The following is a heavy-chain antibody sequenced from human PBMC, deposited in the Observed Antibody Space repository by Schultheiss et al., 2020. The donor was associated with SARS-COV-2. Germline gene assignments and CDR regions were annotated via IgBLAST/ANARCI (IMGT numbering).Heavy chain of an antibody. Sequence: SETLSLTCAVYGGSFSGYYWSWIRQHPGKGLEWIGSIHPSGITLHTPSLESRLTMSADTSKNQFSLKLSSVTAADTAVYYCASPFGSHDYWGQGTLVTVSS. D-gene: IGHD1-26*01. CDR3: ASPFGSHDY. J-gene: IGHJ4*02. CDR2: IHPSGIT. CDR1: GGSFSGYY. V-gene: IGHV4-34*09.